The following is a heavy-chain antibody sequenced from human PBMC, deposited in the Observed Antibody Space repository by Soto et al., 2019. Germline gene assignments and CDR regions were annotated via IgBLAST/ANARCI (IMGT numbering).Heavy chain of an antibody. Sequence: PGGSLRLSCAASGFTFSSYAMHWVRQAPGKGLEWVAVISYDGSNKYYADSVKGRFTISRDNSKNTLYLQMNSLRAEDTAVYYCAGMATTPGAFDIWGQGTMVTVSS. CDR3: AGMATTPGAFDI. CDR2: ISYDGSNK. CDR1: GFTFSSYA. D-gene: IGHD5-12*01. J-gene: IGHJ3*02. V-gene: IGHV3-30-3*01.